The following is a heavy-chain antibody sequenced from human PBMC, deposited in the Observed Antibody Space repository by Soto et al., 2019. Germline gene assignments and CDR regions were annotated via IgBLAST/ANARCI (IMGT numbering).Heavy chain of an antibody. Sequence: SVKVSCKASGGTFSSYAISWVRQAPGQGLEWMGGIIPIFGTANYAQKFQGRVTITADESTSTAYMEPSSLRSEDTAVYYCARDPYSSPIYYYYGMDVWGQGTTVTVSS. D-gene: IGHD6-13*01. CDR1: GGTFSSYA. CDR3: ARDPYSSPIYYYYGMDV. V-gene: IGHV1-69*13. CDR2: IIPIFGTA. J-gene: IGHJ6*02.